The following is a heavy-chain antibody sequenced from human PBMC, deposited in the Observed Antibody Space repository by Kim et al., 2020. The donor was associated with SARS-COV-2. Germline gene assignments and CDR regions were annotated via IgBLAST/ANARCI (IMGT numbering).Heavy chain of an antibody. CDR3: AKDLRPAAILDWFDP. Sequence: GGSLRLSCAASGFTFSSYGMHWVRQAPGKGLEWVAVISYDGSNKYYADSVKGRFTISRDNSKNTLYLQMNSLRAEDTAVYYCAKDLRPAAILDWFDPWGQGTLVTVSS. J-gene: IGHJ5*02. CDR2: ISYDGSNK. D-gene: IGHD2-2*02. CDR1: GFTFSSYG. V-gene: IGHV3-30*18.